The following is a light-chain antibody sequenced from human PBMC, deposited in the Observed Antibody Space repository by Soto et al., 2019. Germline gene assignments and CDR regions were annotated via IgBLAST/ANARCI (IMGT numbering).Light chain of an antibody. V-gene: IGKV1-5*01. J-gene: IGKJ4*01. CDR1: QSVRSW. Sequence: EIQMTQSPSTLSVSVGERATLSCRASQSVRSWLTWYQQKPGEAPRVLIYGASSMGTGIPARFSGSGSGTEFTLTISSLQPEDFAAYYCQQYNSLPLTFGGGTKVDIK. CDR2: GAS. CDR3: QQYNSLPLT.